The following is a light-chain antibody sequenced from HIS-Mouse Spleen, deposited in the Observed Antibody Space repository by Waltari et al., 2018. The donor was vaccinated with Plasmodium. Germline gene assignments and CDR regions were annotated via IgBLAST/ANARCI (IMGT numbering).Light chain of an antibody. Sequence: SYELTQPPSVAVSQGQTARITCSGEAVPKKYAHRYQQKSGKDPVLVIYEDSKRPSGIPERFSGSSSGTMATLTISGAQVEDEADYYCYSTDSSGNHRVFGGGTKLTVL. J-gene: IGLJ3*02. V-gene: IGLV3-10*01. CDR2: EDS. CDR1: AVPKKY. CDR3: YSTDSSGNHRV.